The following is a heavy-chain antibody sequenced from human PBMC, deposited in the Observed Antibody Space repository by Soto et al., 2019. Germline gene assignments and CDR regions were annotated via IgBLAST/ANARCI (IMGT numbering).Heavy chain of an antibody. J-gene: IGHJ3*02. D-gene: IGHD2-2*01. CDR1: GGSISSGGYS. Sequence: LSLTCAVSGGSISSGGYSWSWIRQPTGKGLEWIGYIYHTGSTYYNPSLKSRVTISVDRSKNQSSLKLSSVAAADTAVHYCARVASTGDCSSTSCPQPLWCHPWSKEVPAAFLICGQGTLVTV. CDR3: ARVASTGDCSSTSCPQPLWCHPWSKEVPAAFLI. V-gene: IGHV4-30-2*01. CDR2: IYHTGST.